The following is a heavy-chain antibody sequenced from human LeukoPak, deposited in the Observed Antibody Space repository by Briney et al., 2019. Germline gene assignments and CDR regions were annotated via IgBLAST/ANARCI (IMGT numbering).Heavy chain of an antibody. J-gene: IGHJ4*02. CDR2: IYYSGST. CDR1: GGSISSYY. V-gene: IGHV4-30-4*01. CDR3: ARVGSYFDY. D-gene: IGHD3-16*01. Sequence: PSETLSLTCTVSGGSISSYYWSWIRQPPGKGLEWIGYIYYSGSTYYNPSLKSRVTISVDTSKNQFFLKLSSVTAADTAVYYCARVGSYFDYWGQGTLVTVSS.